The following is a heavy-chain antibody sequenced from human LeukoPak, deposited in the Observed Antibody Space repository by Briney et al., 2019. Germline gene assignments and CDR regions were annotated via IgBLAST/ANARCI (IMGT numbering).Heavy chain of an antibody. CDR1: GFSFSDYY. CDR2: ISSRSTYI. D-gene: IGHD2-8*02. CDR3: ARGGTGAFDY. V-gene: IGHV3-11*06. J-gene: IGHJ4*02. Sequence: GGSLRLSCTASGFSFSDYYMSWIRQAPGKGLEWISYISSRSTYISDADSVKGRFTISRDDAKNLLFLQMNSLRVEDTALYYCARGGTGAFDYWGQGILVTVSS.